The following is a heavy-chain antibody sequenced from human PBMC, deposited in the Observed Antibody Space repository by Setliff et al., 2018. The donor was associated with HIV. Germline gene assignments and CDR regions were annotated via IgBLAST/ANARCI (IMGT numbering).Heavy chain of an antibody. V-gene: IGHV3-48*01. CDR1: GFTFSGHS. Sequence: PGGSLRLSCAASGFTFSGHSMNWVRQAPGKGLEWISYIISNGNTKYYADSVKGRFTISRDNSKNTLYLQMNSLRAEDTAVYYCARDEATGGVDYWGQGTLVTVSS. CDR3: ARDEATGGVDY. CDR2: IISNGNTK. J-gene: IGHJ4*02. D-gene: IGHD3-16*01.